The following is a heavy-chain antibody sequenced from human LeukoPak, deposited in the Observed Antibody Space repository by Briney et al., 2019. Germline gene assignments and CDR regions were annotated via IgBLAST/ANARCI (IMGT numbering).Heavy chain of an antibody. Sequence: GGSLRLSCAASGFTFSSYAMSWVRQAPGKGLEWVSAISGSGGSTYYADSVKGRFTISRDNSKNTLYLQMNSLRAEDTAVYYCAREGNYYDSSGYYYYWGQGTLVTVSS. CDR2: ISGSGGST. V-gene: IGHV3-23*01. CDR1: GFTFSSYA. D-gene: IGHD3-22*01. CDR3: AREGNYYDSSGYYYY. J-gene: IGHJ4*02.